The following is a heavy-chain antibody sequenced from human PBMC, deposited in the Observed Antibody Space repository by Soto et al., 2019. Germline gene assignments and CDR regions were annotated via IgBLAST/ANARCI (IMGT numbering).Heavy chain of an antibody. J-gene: IGHJ6*02. D-gene: IGHD3-3*01. Sequence: GGSLGLSCAASGFTFSSYAMHWVRQAPGKGLEWVAVISYDGSNKYYADSVKGRFTISRDNSKNTLYLQMNSLRAEDTAVYYCARDGYYDFWSGDGHYYGMDVWGQGTTVTVSS. CDR2: ISYDGSNK. CDR3: ARDGYYDFWSGDGHYYGMDV. V-gene: IGHV3-30-3*01. CDR1: GFTFSSYA.